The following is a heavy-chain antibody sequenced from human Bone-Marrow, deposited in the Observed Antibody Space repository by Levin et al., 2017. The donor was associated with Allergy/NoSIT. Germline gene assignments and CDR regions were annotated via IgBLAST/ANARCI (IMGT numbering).Heavy chain of an antibody. Sequence: GGSLRLSCAASGFTFSRNGMYWVRQVPGKGLEWLTFVSHDGRIQFYADSVKGRFTVSRDNSDNIVYLQMSSLRGDDTAVYYCVKDRDTAWAFDFWGQGTLVTVSS. CDR3: VKDRDTAWAFDF. D-gene: IGHD3-10*01. V-gene: IGHV3-30*18. J-gene: IGHJ4*02. CDR2: VSHDGRIQ. CDR1: GFTFSRNG.